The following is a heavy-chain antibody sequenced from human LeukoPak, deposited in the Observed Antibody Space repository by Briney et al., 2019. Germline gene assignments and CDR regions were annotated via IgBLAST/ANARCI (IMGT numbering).Heavy chain of an antibody. V-gene: IGHV4-34*01. Sequence: SETLSLTCAVYGGSFSGYYWSWIRQPPGKGLEWIGEMNHSGSTNYNPSLKSRVTISVDTSKNQFSLKLSSVTAADTAVYYCARGSQSLGYCSGGSCRAKIFDYWGQGTLVTVSS. CDR2: MNHSGST. CDR3: ARGSQSLGYCSGGSCRAKIFDY. CDR1: GGSFSGYY. J-gene: IGHJ4*02. D-gene: IGHD2-15*01.